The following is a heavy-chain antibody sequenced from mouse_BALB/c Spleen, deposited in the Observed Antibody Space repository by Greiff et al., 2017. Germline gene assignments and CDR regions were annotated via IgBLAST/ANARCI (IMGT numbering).Heavy chain of an antibody. CDR2: ISSGGSYT. Sequence: EVKLMESGGDLVKPGGSLKLSCAASGFTFSSYGMSWVRQTPDKRLEWVATISSGGSYTYYPDSVKGRFTISRDNAKNTLYLQMSSLKSEDTAMYYCARHTAQYYFDYWGQGTTLTVSS. V-gene: IGHV5-6*01. CDR3: ARHTAQYYFDY. D-gene: IGHD1-2*01. J-gene: IGHJ2*01. CDR1: GFTFSSYG.